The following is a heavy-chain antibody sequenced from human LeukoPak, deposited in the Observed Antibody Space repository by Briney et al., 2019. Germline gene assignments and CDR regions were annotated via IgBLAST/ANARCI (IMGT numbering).Heavy chain of an antibody. CDR1: GFTFDDYT. CDR2: ISWDGGST. V-gene: IGHV3-43*01. J-gene: IGHJ3*02. Sequence: PGGSLRLSCAASGFTFDDYTMHWVRQAPGKGLEWVSLISWDGGSTYYADSVKGRFTTSRDNSKNSLYLQMNSLRTEDTALYYCAKDEIRGRYDFWSGYYLGGAFDIWGQGTMVTVSS. CDR3: AKDEIRGRYDFWSGYYLGGAFDI. D-gene: IGHD3-3*01.